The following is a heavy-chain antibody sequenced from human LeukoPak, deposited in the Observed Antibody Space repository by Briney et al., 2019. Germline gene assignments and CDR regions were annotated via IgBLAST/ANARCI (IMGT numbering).Heavy chain of an antibody. V-gene: IGHV4-34*01. CDR1: GGSFRGYY. D-gene: IGHD3-9*01. J-gene: IGHJ4*02. Sequence: SETLSLSCAVYGGSFRGYYWSWIRQPPGKGLEWIGEINHSGSTNYNPSLKSRVTISVDTSKNQFSLKLSSVTAADTAVYYCARESLRYFDWWGQGTLVTVSS. CDR2: INHSGST. CDR3: ARESLRYFDW.